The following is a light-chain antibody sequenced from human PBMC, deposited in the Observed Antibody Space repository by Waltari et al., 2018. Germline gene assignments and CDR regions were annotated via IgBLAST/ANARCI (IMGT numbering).Light chain of an antibody. CDR3: QKYGTLPAT. CDR1: QSVSRW. V-gene: IGKV3-20*01. CDR2: DAS. J-gene: IGKJ1*01. Sequence: EIVLTQSPGTLSLSPGERATLSCRASQSVSRWLAWYQQKPGQAPRLIIYDASTRATDISDRFSGSGSGTDFSLTISRLEPEDFAVYYCQKYGTLPATFGQGTKVAIK.